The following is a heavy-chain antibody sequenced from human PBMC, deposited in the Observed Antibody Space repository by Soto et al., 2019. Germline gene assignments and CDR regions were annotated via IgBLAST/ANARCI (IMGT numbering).Heavy chain of an antibody. CDR3: ARDASRFLEWFYGMDV. J-gene: IGHJ6*02. V-gene: IGHV4-30-4*01. CDR1: GGSISSGDYY. CDR2: IYYSGST. Sequence: QVQLQESGPGLVKLSQTLSLTCTVSGGSISSGDYYWSWIRQPPGKGLEWIGYIYYSGSTYYNPSLKSRVTISVDASKNQFSLKLSSVTAADTAVYYCARDASRFLEWFYGMDVWGQGTTVTVSS. D-gene: IGHD3-3*01.